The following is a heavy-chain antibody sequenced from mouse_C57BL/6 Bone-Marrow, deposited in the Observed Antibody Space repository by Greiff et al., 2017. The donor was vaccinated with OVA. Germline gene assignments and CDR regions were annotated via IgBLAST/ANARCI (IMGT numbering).Heavy chain of an antibody. J-gene: IGHJ1*03. CDR3: ARESPYYYGNRGWYFDV. CDR2: IYPGGGYT. Sequence: QVQLQQSGAELVRPGTSVKMSCKASGYTFTNYWIGWAKQRPGHGLEWIGDIYPGGGYTNYNEKFKGKATLTADKSSSTAYMQFSSLTSEDSAIYYCARESPYYYGNRGWYFDVWGTGTTVTVSS. CDR1: GYTFTNYW. V-gene: IGHV1-63*01. D-gene: IGHD1-1*01.